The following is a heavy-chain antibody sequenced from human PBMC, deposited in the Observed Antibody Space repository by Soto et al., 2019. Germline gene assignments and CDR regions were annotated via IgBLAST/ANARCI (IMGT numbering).Heavy chain of an antibody. Sequence: GGSLRLSCISSGFTFRTYTMNWVRQAPGKGLEWVSGIRGFSPYTFYAESVRGRFAISRDNAKNSLYLQMNSLRAEDTAVYYCARDRGYDAHDYYYNAMDVWGQGTTVTV. V-gene: IGHV3-21*01. CDR2: IRGFSPYT. D-gene: IGHD2-15*01. J-gene: IGHJ6*02. CDR3: ARDRGYDAHDYYYNAMDV. CDR1: GFTFRTYT.